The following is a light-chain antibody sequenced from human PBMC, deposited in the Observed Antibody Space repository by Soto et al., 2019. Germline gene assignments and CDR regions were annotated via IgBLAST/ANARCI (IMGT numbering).Light chain of an antibody. V-gene: IGLV4-69*01. CDR1: SGHSCYA. J-gene: IGLJ2*01. CDR3: QTWGTGIHVV. Sequence: QSVLTQSPSASASLGASVKLTCTLSSGHSCYAIAWHQQQPEKGPRYLMKLDSDGSHTKGDAIPDRFSGSSSGAERYLTISSLQSEDEADYYCQTWGTGIHVVFGGGTTVTVL. CDR2: LDSDGSH.